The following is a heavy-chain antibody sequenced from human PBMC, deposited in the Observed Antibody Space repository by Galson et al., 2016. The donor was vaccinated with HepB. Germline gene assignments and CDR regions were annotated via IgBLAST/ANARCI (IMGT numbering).Heavy chain of an antibody. CDR1: GFTFRHYW. CDR3: AREIAPTYLKYDTTGYFDF. J-gene: IGHJ5*01. D-gene: IGHD3-22*01. CDR2: IKEDGSNE. V-gene: IGHV3-7*03. Sequence: SLRLSCAASGFTFRHYWMHWVRQAPGKGLEWVAYIKEDGSNEYYVDSVKGRFTVSRDNTRNSLCLQMNSLRADDAAEYYCAREIAPTYLKYDTTGYFDFWGQGTLVTVSS.